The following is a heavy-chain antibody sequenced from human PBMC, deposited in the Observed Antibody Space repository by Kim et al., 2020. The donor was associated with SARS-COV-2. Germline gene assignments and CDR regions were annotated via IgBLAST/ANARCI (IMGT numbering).Heavy chain of an antibody. J-gene: IGHJ3*02. V-gene: IGHV4-39*01. Sequence: YNNPSLKSRVTISVDTSKNQFSLKRSSVTAADTAVYYCARRLRQGNAFDIWGQGTMVTVSS. CDR3: ARRLRQGNAFDI. D-gene: IGHD6-25*01.